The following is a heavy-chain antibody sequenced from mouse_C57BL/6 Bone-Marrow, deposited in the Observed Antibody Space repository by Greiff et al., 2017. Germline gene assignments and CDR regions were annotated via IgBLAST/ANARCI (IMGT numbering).Heavy chain of an antibody. V-gene: IGHV5-16*01. Sequence: DVKLVESEGGLVQPGSSMKLSCTASGFTFSDYYMAWVRQVPEKGLEWVANINYDGSSTYYLDSLKSRFIISRDNAKNILYLQMSSLKSEDTATYYCARGHYYGSSLDYWGQGTTLTVSS. CDR3: ARGHYYGSSLDY. CDR2: INYDGSST. CDR1: GFTFSDYY. D-gene: IGHD1-1*01. J-gene: IGHJ2*01.